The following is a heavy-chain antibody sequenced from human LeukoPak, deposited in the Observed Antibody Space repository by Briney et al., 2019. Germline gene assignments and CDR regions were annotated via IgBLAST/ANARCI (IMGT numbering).Heavy chain of an antibody. J-gene: IGHJ4*02. Sequence: PGGSLRLSCVASGFTFSGYWMSWVRKAPGKGLEGMANIKQDGSEKYYVDSVKGRFTISRDNAKNSLYLQMNSLRAEDTAVYYCARGTYYYGSGSPETGYWGQGTLVTVSS. CDR1: GFTFSGYW. CDR2: IKQDGSEK. CDR3: ARGTYYYGSGSPETGY. D-gene: IGHD3-10*01. V-gene: IGHV3-7*03.